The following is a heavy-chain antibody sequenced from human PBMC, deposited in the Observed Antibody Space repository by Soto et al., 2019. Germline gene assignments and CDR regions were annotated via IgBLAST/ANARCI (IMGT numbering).Heavy chain of an antibody. CDR3: ARVASSSSWYFDY. Sequence: PGGSLRLSCISSGFTFSSYAMSWVRQAPGKGLEWVSAISGSGGSTYYADSVKGRFTISRDNSKNTLYLQMNSLRAADTAVYYCARVASSSSWYFDYWGQGTLVTVSS. V-gene: IGHV3-23*01. D-gene: IGHD6-13*01. J-gene: IGHJ4*02. CDR1: GFTFSSYA. CDR2: ISGSGGST.